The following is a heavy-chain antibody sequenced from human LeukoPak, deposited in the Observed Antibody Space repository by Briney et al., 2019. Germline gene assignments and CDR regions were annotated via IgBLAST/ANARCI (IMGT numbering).Heavy chain of an antibody. CDR3: AKVLWIAARPVDY. CDR2: IRYDGSNK. V-gene: IGHV3-30*02. CDR1: GFTFSSYG. D-gene: IGHD6-6*01. J-gene: IGHJ4*02. Sequence: GGSLRLSCAASGFTFSSYGMHWVRQAPGKGLEWVAFIRYDGSNKYYADSVKGRFTISRDNSKTTLYLQMNSLRAEDTAVYYCAKVLWIAARPVDYWGQGTLVTVSS.